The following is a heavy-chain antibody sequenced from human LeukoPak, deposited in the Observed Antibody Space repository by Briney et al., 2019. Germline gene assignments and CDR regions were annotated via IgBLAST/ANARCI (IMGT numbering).Heavy chain of an antibody. V-gene: IGHV3-7*01. CDR2: IKQDGSEK. J-gene: IGHJ4*02. D-gene: IGHD3-16*02. CDR1: GFTFSNAW. CDR3: ARDVRYHFDY. Sequence: GGSLRLSCAASGFTFSNAWMRWVRQAPGKGLEWVANIKQDGSEKNYVDSVKGRFTISRDNAKNSLYLQMNSLRAEDTAVYYCARDVRYHFDYWGQGTLVTVSS.